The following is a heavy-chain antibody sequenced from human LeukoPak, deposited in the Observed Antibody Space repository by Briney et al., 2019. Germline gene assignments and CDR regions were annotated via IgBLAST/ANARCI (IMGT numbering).Heavy chain of an antibody. CDR1: GFTLSRFW. Sequence: PGGSLRLSCAASGFTLSRFWMSWVSQAPGKGLEWVANIKQDGSEKYYVDSVKGRFTISRDNAKNSLHLQMSSLRAEDTAIYYCASASPAGDYWGQGTQVTVSS. V-gene: IGHV3-7*01. CDR3: ASASPAGDY. CDR2: IKQDGSEK. J-gene: IGHJ4*02. D-gene: IGHD2-2*01.